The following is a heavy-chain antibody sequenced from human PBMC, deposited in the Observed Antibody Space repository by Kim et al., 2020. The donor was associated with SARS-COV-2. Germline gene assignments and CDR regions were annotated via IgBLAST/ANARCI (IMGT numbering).Heavy chain of an antibody. CDR1: GFAFDDYA. Sequence: GGSLRLSCVASGFAFDDYAMHWVRQVPGKGLEWVAHITWNSGNIAYADSVKGRFTISRDNAKDSVYLQMNSLRVEDTALYFCAKQEPWEDSRGPFGIWGQGTLDTVSP. CDR3: AKQEPWEDSRGPFGI. V-gene: IGHV3-9*01. CDR2: ITWNSGNI. D-gene: IGHD1-26*01. J-gene: IGHJ3*02.